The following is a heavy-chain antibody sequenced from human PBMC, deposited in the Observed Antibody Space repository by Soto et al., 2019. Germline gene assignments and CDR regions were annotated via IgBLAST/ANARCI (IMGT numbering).Heavy chain of an antibody. Sequence: EVQLVESGGGLVQPGGSLRLSCVASGLTLSRYWMSWVRQAQGKGLEWVANIKEDGGKTYYVASVKGRFTISRDNATNSVYLQMNSLRVEGTAVCYCSGDYYGPGPDWGQGTLVIVSS. CDR1: GLTLSRYW. CDR3: SGDYYGPGPD. D-gene: IGHD3-22*01. CDR2: IKEDGGKT. J-gene: IGHJ4*02. V-gene: IGHV3-7*04.